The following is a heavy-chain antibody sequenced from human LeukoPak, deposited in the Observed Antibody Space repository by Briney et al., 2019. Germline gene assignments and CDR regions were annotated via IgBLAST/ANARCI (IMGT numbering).Heavy chain of an antibody. CDR1: GYTFTGYY. V-gene: IGHV1-2*02. CDR2: INPNSGGT. J-gene: IGHJ5*02. D-gene: IGHD3-16*01. CDR3: ARDLIRFGFGESWFDP. Sequence: GASAKVSCKASGYTFTGYYMHWVRQAPGQGLEWMGWINPNSGGTNYAQKFQGRVTMTRDTSISTAYMELSRLRSDDTAVYYCARDLIRFGFGESWFDPWGQGTLVTVSS.